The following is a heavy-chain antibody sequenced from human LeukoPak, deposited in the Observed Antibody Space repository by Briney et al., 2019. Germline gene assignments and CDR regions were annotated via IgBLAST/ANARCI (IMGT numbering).Heavy chain of an antibody. J-gene: IGHJ3*01. CDR1: GFTFSSYG. D-gene: IGHD6-19*01. Sequence: GGSLRLSCAASGFTFSSYGMSWVRQAPGKGLEWVSTFSGSGGSTYYADSVKGRFTISRDNSKNTLFLRMNSLRDEDTAIYYCTNGGIYTTGWYRTLALWGQGTMVTVS. CDR2: FSGSGGST. V-gene: IGHV3-23*01. CDR3: TNGGIYTTGWYRTLAL.